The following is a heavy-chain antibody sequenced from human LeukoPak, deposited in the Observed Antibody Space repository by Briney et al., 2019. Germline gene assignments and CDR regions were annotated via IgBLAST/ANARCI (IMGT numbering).Heavy chain of an antibody. D-gene: IGHD3-3*01. CDR1: GFTFSSYA. CDR3: AKDFWSGYYTVYYFDY. V-gene: IGHV3-23*01. CDR2: ISGSGGST. Sequence: GRSLRLSCAASGFTFSSYAMSWVRQAPGKGLEWVSAISGSGGSTYYADSVKGRFTISRDNSKNTLYLQMNSLRAEDTAVYYCAKDFWSGYYTVYYFDYWGQGTLVTVSS. J-gene: IGHJ4*02.